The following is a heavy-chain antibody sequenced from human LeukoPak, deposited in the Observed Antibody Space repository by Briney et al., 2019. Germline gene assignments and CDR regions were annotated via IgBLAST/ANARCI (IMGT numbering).Heavy chain of an antibody. CDR1: GFSFSSYD. D-gene: IGHD6-19*01. Sequence: GGSLRLSCAGSGFSFSSYDMLWVRQATGKGLEWVSAIGSGGDTYYAGSVKGRFNISRESAKNSFYLQMNSLSAGDTAVYFCARAVAGTDEIDSWGQGTLVTVSS. V-gene: IGHV3-13*01. CDR2: IGSGGDT. J-gene: IGHJ4*02. CDR3: ARAVAGTDEIDS.